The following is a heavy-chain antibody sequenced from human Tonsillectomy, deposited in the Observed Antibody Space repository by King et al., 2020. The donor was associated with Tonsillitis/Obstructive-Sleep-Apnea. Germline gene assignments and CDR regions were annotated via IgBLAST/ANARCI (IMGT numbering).Heavy chain of an antibody. CDR1: GGTFSSYA. CDR2: IIPIFGTA. D-gene: IGHD4-11*01. Sequence: VQLVESGAEVKKPGSSVKVSCKASGGTFSSYAISWVRQAPGHGLEWMGGIIPIFGTANYAQKFQGRVTITADESTSTAYMELSSLRSEDTAVYYCARGPSPTVTTSHFDYWGQGTLVTVSS. CDR3: ARGPSPTVTTSHFDY. J-gene: IGHJ4*02. V-gene: IGHV1-69*01.